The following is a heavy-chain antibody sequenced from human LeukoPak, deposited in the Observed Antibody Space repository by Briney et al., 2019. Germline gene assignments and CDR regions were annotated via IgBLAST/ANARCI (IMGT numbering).Heavy chain of an antibody. CDR2: IKQDGSDK. CDR1: GFTFSTFW. J-gene: IGHJ4*02. CDR3: ARVEWELYYFDY. D-gene: IGHD1-26*01. V-gene: IGHV3-7*01. Sequence: GGSLRLSCAASGFTFSTFWMTWVRQAPGKGLEWVANIKQDGSDKHFVDSVKGRVTISRDNARNSLYLQMNSLRAEDTAVYYCARVEWELYYFDYWGQGTLVTVSS.